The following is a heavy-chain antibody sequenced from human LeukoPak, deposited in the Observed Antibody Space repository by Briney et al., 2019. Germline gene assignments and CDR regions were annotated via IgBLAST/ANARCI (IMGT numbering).Heavy chain of an antibody. D-gene: IGHD3-10*01. J-gene: IGHJ6*03. CDR2: INHSGST. CDR1: GGSFSGYY. V-gene: IGHV4-34*01. Sequence: SETLSLTCAVYGGSFSGYYWSWIRQPPGKGLEWIGEINHSGSTNYNPSLKSRVTISVDTPKNQFSLKLSSVTAADTAVYYCARGQLWFGEFKNYYYYYYMDVWGKGTTVTVSS. CDR3: ARGQLWFGEFKNYYYYYYMDV.